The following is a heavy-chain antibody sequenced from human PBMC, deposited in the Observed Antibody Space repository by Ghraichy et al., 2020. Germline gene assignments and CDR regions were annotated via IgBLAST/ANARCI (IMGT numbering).Heavy chain of an antibody. V-gene: IGHV4-39*01. CDR2: IYYSGTT. Sequence: LTCTVSGGSIRSSSYSWGWIRQPPGKGLEWVGQIYYSGTTQYSPSLKSRVTMSVDASKNQFSLKLTSLTATDTAVYYCARLDSSGPGDYWGQGTLVTVSS. D-gene: IGHD6-19*01. J-gene: IGHJ4*02. CDR3: ARLDSSGPGDY. CDR1: GGSIRSSSYS.